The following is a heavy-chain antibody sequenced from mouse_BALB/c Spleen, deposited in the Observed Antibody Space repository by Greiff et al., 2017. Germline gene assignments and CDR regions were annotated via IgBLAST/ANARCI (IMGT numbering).Heavy chain of an antibody. J-gene: IGHJ3*01. D-gene: IGHD1-1*01. V-gene: IGHV2-6-7*01. CDR3: ARDPGGSSSDFAY. CDR2: IWGDGST. CDR1: GFSLTGYG. Sequence: VQLQQSGPGLVAPSQSLSITCTVSGFSLTGYGVNWVRQPPGKGLEWLGMIWGDGSTDYNSALKSRLSISKDNSKSQVFLKMNSLQTDDTARYYCARDPGGSSSDFAYWGQGTLVTVSA.